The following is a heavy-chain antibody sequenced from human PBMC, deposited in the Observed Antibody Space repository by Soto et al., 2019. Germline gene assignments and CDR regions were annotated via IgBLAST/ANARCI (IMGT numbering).Heavy chain of an antibody. CDR2: VHPSGST. CDR1: SASLGDHY. D-gene: IGHD5-12*01. CDR3: ARGSLRWLDY. V-gene: IGHV4-34*01. Sequence: SETLSLTCAVFSASLGDHYWAWIRQSPDKGLEWIGEVHPSGSTNYNPSLKSRVTISVDTSKNQFSLKLSSVTAADTAVYYCARGSLRWLDYWGQGTLVTVSS. J-gene: IGHJ4*02.